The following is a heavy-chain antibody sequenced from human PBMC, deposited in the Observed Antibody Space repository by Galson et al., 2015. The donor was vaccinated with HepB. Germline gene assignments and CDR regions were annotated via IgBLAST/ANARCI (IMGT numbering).Heavy chain of an antibody. J-gene: IGHJ3*01. CDR3: AKDLRGGGDFHDAFEF. V-gene: IGHV3-23*01. Sequence: SLRLSCAASGFTFNTYAMSWVRQAPGKGLEWVSMISDSGSETYFADSVRGRFTISRDNSRNTLYLELKRLRVEDTAVYYCAKDLRGGGDFHDAFEFWGQGTMVTVSS. CDR2: ISDSGSET. CDR1: GFTFNTYA. D-gene: IGHD2-21*01.